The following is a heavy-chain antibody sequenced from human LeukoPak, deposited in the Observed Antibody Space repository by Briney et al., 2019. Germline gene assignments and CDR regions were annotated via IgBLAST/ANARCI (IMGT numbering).Heavy chain of an antibody. J-gene: IGHJ5*02. D-gene: IGHD4-23*01. CDR1: GYTFTSYY. CDR2: INPSGGST. V-gene: IGHV1-46*01. CDR3: ARDNSVEDTAWWFDP. Sequence: ASVKVSCKASGYTFTSYYMHWVRQAPGQGLEWMGIINPSGGSTSYAQKFQGRVTMTRDMSTSTNYMELSSLRSEDTAVYYCARDNSVEDTAWWFDPWGQGTLVTVSS.